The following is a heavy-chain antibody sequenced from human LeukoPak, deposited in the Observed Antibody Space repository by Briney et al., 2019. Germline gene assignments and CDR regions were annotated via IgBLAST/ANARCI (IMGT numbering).Heavy chain of an antibody. D-gene: IGHD2-15*01. CDR1: GGSVSGYY. CDR2: VYYSGST. CDR3: ARIHRYCSGGACYVLDN. Sequence: PSETLSVTCVVSGGSVSGYYWGWTRQPPGRGLEWIGYVYYSGSTNYNPSFKSRITISVDTSRNQFSLQLSSVTAADTAVYYCARIHRYCSGGACYVLDNWGQGTLVTVSS. V-gene: IGHV4-59*02. J-gene: IGHJ4*02.